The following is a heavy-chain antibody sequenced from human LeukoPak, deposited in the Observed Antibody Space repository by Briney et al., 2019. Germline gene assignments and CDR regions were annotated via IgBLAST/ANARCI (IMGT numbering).Heavy chain of an antibody. CDR2: MNPNSGKT. V-gene: IGHV1-8*01. D-gene: IGHD6-13*01. Sequence: ASVKVSCKASGYTFTSYDINWVRQATGQGLEWVGWMNPNSGKTGYEQKFQGRVTMTRNTSITTAYTELGSLRSEDTAVYYCARAEGSSWYPPPTLVDYWGQGTLVTVSS. J-gene: IGHJ4*02. CDR3: ARAEGSSWYPPPTLVDY. CDR1: GYTFTSYD.